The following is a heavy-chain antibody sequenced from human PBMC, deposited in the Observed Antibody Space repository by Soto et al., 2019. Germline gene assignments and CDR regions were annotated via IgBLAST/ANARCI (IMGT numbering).Heavy chain of an antibody. D-gene: IGHD4-17*01. J-gene: IGHJ3*02. Sequence: QVQLVESGGGVVQPGRSLRLSCAASGFTFSSYGMHWVRQAPGKGLEWVADIWYDGSNKYYADSVKGRFTISRDNSKNTLYLQMNSLRAEDTAVYYCARDGIFAGLTVTTYSPEFAFDIWGQGTMVTVSS. V-gene: IGHV3-33*01. CDR2: IWYDGSNK. CDR1: GFTFSSYG. CDR3: ARDGIFAGLTVTTYSPEFAFDI.